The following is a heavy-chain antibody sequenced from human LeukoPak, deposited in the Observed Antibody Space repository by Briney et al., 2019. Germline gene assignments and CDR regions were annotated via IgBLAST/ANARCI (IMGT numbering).Heavy chain of an antibody. CDR1: GFTFSNYA. CDR3: ARGIPYMDV. CDR2: IKQDGSEK. J-gene: IGHJ6*03. V-gene: IGHV3-7*04. D-gene: IGHD2-21*01. Sequence: GSLRLSCTASGFTFSNYAMNWVRQAPGKGLEWVANIKQDGSEKYYVDSVKGRFTISRDNAKNSLYLQMNSLRAEDTAVYYCARGIPYMDVWGKGTTVTVSS.